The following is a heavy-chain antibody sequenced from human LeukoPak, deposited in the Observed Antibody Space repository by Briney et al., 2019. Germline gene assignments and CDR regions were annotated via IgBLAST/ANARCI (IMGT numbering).Heavy chain of an antibody. Sequence: PSETLSLTYTVSGGSISSSSYYWGWIRQPPGKGLEWIGSIYYSGSTYYNPSLKSRVTISVDTSKNQFSLKLSFVTAADTAVYYCARLTGVGVKIDYWGQGTLVTVSS. D-gene: IGHD3-10*01. J-gene: IGHJ4*02. CDR3: ARLTGVGVKIDY. CDR1: GGSISSSSYY. V-gene: IGHV4-39*01. CDR2: IYYSGST.